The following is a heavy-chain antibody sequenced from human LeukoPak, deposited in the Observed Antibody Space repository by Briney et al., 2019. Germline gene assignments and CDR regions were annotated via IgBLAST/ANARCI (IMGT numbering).Heavy chain of an antibody. CDR2: TYYRSKWFN. D-gene: IGHD1-26*01. J-gene: IGHJ4*02. Sequence: SQTLSHTCAISGDSVSSNSAAWNWIRQSPSRGLEWLGRTYYRSKWFNDYAVSVQRRITINADTSKNQFSLQLNSVTPEDTAVYYCAGGLGGFVYWGQETLVTVSS. CDR1: GDSVSSNSAA. CDR3: AGGLGGFVY. V-gene: IGHV6-1*01.